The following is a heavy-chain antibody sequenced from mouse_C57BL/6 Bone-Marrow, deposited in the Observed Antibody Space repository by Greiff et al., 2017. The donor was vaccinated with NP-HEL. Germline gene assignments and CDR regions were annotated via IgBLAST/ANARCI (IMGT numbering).Heavy chain of an antibody. CDR3: ARDGSSYRNFDY. CDR2: ISDGGSYT. CDR1: GFTFSSYA. V-gene: IGHV5-4*01. Sequence: DVHLVESGGGLVKPGGSLKLSCAASGFTFSSYAMSWVRQTPEKRLEWVATISDGGSYTYYPDNVKGRFTISRDNAKNNLYLQMSHLKSEDTAMYYCARDGSSYRNFDYWGQGTTLTVSS. D-gene: IGHD1-1*01. J-gene: IGHJ2*01.